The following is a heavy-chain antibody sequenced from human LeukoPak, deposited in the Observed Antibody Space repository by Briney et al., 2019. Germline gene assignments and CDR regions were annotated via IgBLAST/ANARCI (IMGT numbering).Heavy chain of an antibody. CDR3: ARVRRWLQLEAFDI. J-gene: IGHJ3*02. D-gene: IGHD5-24*01. Sequence: SETLSLTCTVSGGSVSSGSYHWSWIRQPPGKGLEWVGYIYYSGSTNYNPSLKSRATISVDTSKNEISLKLSSVTAADTAVYYCARVRRWLQLEAFDIWGQGTMVTVSS. CDR1: GGSVSSGSYH. V-gene: IGHV4-61*01. CDR2: IYYSGST.